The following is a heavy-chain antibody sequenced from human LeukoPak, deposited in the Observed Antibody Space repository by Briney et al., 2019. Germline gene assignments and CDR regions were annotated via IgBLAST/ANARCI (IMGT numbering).Heavy chain of an antibody. D-gene: IGHD3-22*01. CDR3: VKDAYYYDSSGSTY. Sequence: GGSLRLSCAASGFTFSSYAMSWVRQAPGKGLEWVSAISGSGGSTYYADSVKGRFTISRDNSKNTLYLQMNSLRAEDTAVYYCVKDAYYYDSSGSTYWGQGTLVTVSS. V-gene: IGHV3-23*01. J-gene: IGHJ4*02. CDR1: GFTFSSYA. CDR2: ISGSGGST.